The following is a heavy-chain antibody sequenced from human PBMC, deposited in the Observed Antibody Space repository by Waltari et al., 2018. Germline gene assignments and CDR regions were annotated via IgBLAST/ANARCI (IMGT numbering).Heavy chain of an antibody. Sequence: QVQLHESGPGLVKPSETLSLTCTVSGGSISSYYWSWIRQPPGKGLEWIGYIYYSGSTNHNPSLNSLVTISVDTSKNQFSLKVSSVTAADTAVYYCARHTAVAGGGACDIWGQGTMVTVSS. CDR2: IYYSGST. V-gene: IGHV4-59*01. J-gene: IGHJ3*02. CDR1: GGSISSYY. D-gene: IGHD6-19*01. CDR3: ARHTAVAGGGACDI.